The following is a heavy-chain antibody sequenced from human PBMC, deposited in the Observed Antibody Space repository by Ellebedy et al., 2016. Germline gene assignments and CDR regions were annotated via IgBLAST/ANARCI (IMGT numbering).Heavy chain of an antibody. CDR1: GGTFSSYA. CDR2: IIPILGIA. Sequence: ASVKVSCKASGGTFSSYAISWVRQAPGQGLEWMGRIIPILGIANYAQKFQGRVTITADKSTSTAYMELSSLRSEDTAVYYCAKGYCSGGSCYLAYWGQGTLVTVSS. CDR3: AKGYCSGGSCYLAY. D-gene: IGHD2-15*01. V-gene: IGHV1-69*04. J-gene: IGHJ4*02.